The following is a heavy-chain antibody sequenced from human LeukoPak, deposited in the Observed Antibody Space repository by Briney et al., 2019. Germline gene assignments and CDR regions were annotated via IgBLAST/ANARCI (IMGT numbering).Heavy chain of an antibody. V-gene: IGHV1-2*02. CDR2: INPNSGGT. D-gene: IGHD6-6*01. CDR1: GYTFTGYS. Sequence: ASVKVSCKASGYTFTGYSVHWVRQAPGQGLEWMGWINPNSGGTKYALKFQGRVTMTRDTSISTAYMELSRLTSDDTAVYYCARRYSSSSRRYYYYYMDVWGKGTTVTVSS. CDR3: ARRYSSSSRRYYYYYMDV. J-gene: IGHJ6*03.